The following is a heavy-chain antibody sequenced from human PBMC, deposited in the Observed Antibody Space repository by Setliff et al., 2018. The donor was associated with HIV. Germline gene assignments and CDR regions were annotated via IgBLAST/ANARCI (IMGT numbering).Heavy chain of an antibody. CDR2: IFSSGST. J-gene: IGHJ5*02. D-gene: IGHD3-10*01. V-gene: IGHV4-4*09. Sequence: SETLSLTCTVSGGSISSYCWNWIRQSPGRGLEWIGFIFSSGSTKYNPSLQSRVTMSIDTSKNQFSLKLTSVAAADTAVYYCARRIDNSGSFPDKNWFDTWGQGSLVTVS. CDR3: ARRIDNSGSFPDKNWFDT. CDR1: GGSISSYC.